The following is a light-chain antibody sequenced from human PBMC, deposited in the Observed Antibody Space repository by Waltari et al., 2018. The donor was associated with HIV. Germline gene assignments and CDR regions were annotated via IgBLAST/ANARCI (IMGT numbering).Light chain of an antibody. CDR1: QTISSY. Sequence: DIQMTQSPSSVSASVGDRVTIPCRASQTISSYLNWYQQKPGKAHDLLIYAASNLQSGVPSRFSGSGSGTDFTLTISSLHPEDFATYYCQQSYSTPYTFGQGTKLEIK. CDR3: QQSYSTPYT. CDR2: AAS. V-gene: IGKV1-39*01. J-gene: IGKJ2*01.